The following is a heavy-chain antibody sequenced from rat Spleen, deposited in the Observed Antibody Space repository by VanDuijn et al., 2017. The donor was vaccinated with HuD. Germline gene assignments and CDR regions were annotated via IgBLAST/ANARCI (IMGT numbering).Heavy chain of an antibody. CDR2: VSPSGGST. J-gene: IGHJ4*01. Sequence: EVQLVESGGGLVQPGRSLKLSCAASGFTFSSYGMAWVRQAPTKSLEWVASVSPSGGSTYYRDSVKGRFTISRDNAKSTLYLQMDSLRSEDTATYYCTTGGYGGSSPYYYVMDAWGQGASVTVSS. D-gene: IGHD1-11*01. CDR1: GFTFSSYG. V-gene: IGHV5-27*01. CDR3: TTGGYGGSSPYYYVMDA.